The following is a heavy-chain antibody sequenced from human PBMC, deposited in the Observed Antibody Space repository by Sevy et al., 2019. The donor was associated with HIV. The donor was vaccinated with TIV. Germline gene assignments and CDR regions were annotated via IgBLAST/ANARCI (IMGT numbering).Heavy chain of an antibody. CDR2: ISPSTTNT. CDR1: GFTFNTYA. CDR3: AKATSASYLYAKDY. V-gene: IGHV3-23*01. D-gene: IGHD3-16*02. Sequence: GGSLRLSCAASGFTFNTYAMTWVRQAPGKGLEWVSSISPSTTNTFYSDSVKGRFTISSDNSKKTLYLQMNSLRADDSAVYYCAKATSASYLYAKDYWGQGSLVTVSS. J-gene: IGHJ4*02.